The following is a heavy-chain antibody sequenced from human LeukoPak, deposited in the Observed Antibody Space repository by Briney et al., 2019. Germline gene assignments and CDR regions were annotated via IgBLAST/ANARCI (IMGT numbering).Heavy chain of an antibody. CDR3: AGAPDPNFYDRSGFDY. D-gene: IGHD3-22*01. Sequence: SETLSLTCTVSGVSISRGAYYWSWIRQHPGKGLEWIGYIHYSGSTYYNPSLKSRLIISVDTSKNQFSLNLTSVTAADTAVYYCAGAPDPNFYDRSGFDYWGQGTLITVSS. CDR1: GVSISRGAYY. V-gene: IGHV4-31*03. CDR2: IHYSGST. J-gene: IGHJ4*02.